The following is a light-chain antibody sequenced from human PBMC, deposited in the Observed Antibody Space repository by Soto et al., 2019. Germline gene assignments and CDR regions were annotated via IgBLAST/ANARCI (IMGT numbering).Light chain of an antibody. V-gene: IGKV1-5*03. CDR2: KAA. CDR1: QSISSW. Sequence: DIQMTQSPSTLSASVGDRVTITCRASQSISSWLAWYQQKPGKAPKLLIYKAASLESGVPSRFSGSGSGTEFTLTISSLQPEDFATYYCQHTYSSPRTFGQGTKVDIK. CDR3: QHTYSSPRT. J-gene: IGKJ1*01.